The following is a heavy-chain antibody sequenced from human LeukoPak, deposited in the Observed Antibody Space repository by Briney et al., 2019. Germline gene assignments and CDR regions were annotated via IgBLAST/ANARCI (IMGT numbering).Heavy chain of an antibody. Sequence: PGGSLRLSCAASGFTVSSNYMSWVRQAPGKGLEWVSVIYSGGSTYYADSVKGRFTISRDNSKNTLYLQMNSLRAEDTAVYYCARTSTGVYGSGHAEYFQHWGQGTLVTVSS. V-gene: IGHV3-53*01. CDR2: IYSGGST. CDR3: ARTSTGVYGSGHAEYFQH. J-gene: IGHJ1*01. D-gene: IGHD6-19*01. CDR1: GFTVSSNY.